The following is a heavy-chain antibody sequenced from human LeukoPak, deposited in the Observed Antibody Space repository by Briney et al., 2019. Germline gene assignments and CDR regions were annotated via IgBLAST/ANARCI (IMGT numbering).Heavy chain of an antibody. D-gene: IGHD6-19*01. CDR3: ARHGYSSEFDY. CDR2: IKEDGSEK. CDR1: GFTISSYW. J-gene: IGHJ4*02. Sequence: GGSLRLSCVASGFTISSYWMTWVRQAPGKGLEWVGNIKEDGSEKNYADSVNGRFTTSRDNAKNSLYLQMNSLRVEDTAVYYCARHGYSSEFDYWGQGTLVTVSS. V-gene: IGHV3-7*01.